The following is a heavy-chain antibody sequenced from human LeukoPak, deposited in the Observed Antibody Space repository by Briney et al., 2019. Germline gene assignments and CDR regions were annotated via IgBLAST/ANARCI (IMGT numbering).Heavy chain of an antibody. CDR2: ISHSGSA. V-gene: IGHV4-39*07. CDR1: GGSISSSSYY. D-gene: IGHD3-10*01. CDR3: TKGRGI. J-gene: IGHJ4*02. Sequence: SETLSLTCTVSGGSISSSSYYWGWIRQPPGKGLEWIGEISHSGSANYNPSLRSRVTISVDTSKNQFSLKLTSVTAADTAVYYCTKGRGIWGQGTLVTVSS.